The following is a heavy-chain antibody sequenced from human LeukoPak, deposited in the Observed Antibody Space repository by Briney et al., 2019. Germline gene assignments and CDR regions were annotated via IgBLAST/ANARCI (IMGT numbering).Heavy chain of an antibody. CDR1: GFTFSSYW. CDR2: IKQDGSEK. CDR3: ARDIGSGWDPYYFDY. Sequence: GPLRLSCAASGFTFSSYWMSWVRQAPGKGLEWVANIKQDGSEKYYVDSVKGRFTISRDNAKNSLYLQMNSLRAEDTAVYYCARDIGSGWDPYYFDYWGQGTLVTVSS. J-gene: IGHJ4*02. V-gene: IGHV3-7*01. D-gene: IGHD6-19*01.